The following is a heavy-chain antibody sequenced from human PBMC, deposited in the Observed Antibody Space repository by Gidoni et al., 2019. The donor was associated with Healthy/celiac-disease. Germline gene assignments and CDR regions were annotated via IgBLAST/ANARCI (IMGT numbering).Heavy chain of an antibody. CDR3: ARAGLDTAMRYYYYYGMDV. V-gene: IGHV4-59*01. J-gene: IGHJ6*02. CDR2: IYYSGSP. D-gene: IGHD5-18*01. Sequence: QVQLQESGPGLVKPSETLSLTCTVSGGSISSYYWSWIRQPPGKGLEWIGYIYYSGSPNYNPSLKSRVTISVDTSKNQFSLKLSSVTAADTAVYYCARAGLDTAMRYYYYYGMDVWGQGTTVTVSS. CDR1: GGSISSYY.